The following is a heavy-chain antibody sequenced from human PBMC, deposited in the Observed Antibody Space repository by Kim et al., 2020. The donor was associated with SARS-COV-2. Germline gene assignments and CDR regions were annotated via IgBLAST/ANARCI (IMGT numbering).Heavy chain of an antibody. CDR3: SRERGQQLDYYYYYGMDV. CDR2: ISYDGSNK. Sequence: GGSLRLSCAASGFTFSSYAMHWVRQAPGKGLEWVAVISYDGSNKYYADSVKGRFTISRDNSKNTLYLQMNSLRAEDTAVYYCSRERGQQLDYYYYYGMDVWGQGTTGTPSS. V-gene: IGHV3-30*04. J-gene: IGHJ6*02. D-gene: IGHD6-13*01. CDR1: GFTFSSYA.